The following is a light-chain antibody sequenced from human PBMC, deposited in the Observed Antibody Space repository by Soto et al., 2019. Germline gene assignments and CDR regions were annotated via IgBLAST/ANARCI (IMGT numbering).Light chain of an antibody. Sequence: EIVLTQSPATQSVSPGERATFSFRASHSLYTNLAWYQQKPGQAPRVLIYGASTRATGIPARFTGIGSGTEFTLTISSLQSEDFAVYYCQQYNKWPITFGQGTRLEIK. CDR2: GAS. CDR3: QQYNKWPIT. CDR1: HSLYTN. J-gene: IGKJ5*01. V-gene: IGKV3-15*01.